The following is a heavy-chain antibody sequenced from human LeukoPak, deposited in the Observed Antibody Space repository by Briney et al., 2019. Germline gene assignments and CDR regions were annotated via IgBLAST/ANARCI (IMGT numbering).Heavy chain of an antibody. D-gene: IGHD7-27*01. V-gene: IGHV3-11*06. CDR3: ATGPD. CDR2: ISRKSLYI. J-gene: IGHJ4*02. CDR1: GFTFSDYY. Sequence: GGSLRLSCAASGFTFSDYYMSWIRQAPGKGLEWISHISRKSLYIKYADSVKGRLTISRDNTKNSVYLQMNSLRAEDTAVYYCATGPDWGQGTLVTVSS.